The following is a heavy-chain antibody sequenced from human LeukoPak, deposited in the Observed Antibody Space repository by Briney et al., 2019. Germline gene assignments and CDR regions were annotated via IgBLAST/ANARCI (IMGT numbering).Heavy chain of an antibody. D-gene: IGHD1-26*01. CDR2: LSDNGLTT. Sequence: GGSLRLSCAASGFTFSRNAMSWLRQAPGKGLEWVSGLSDNGLTTYYADSVKGRFTISRDNSKNALYLQMSSLRADDTAIYYCARFSGSHYRDPFDIWGQGTMVTVSS. CDR1: GFTFSRNA. V-gene: IGHV3-23*01. CDR3: ARFSGSHYRDPFDI. J-gene: IGHJ3*02.